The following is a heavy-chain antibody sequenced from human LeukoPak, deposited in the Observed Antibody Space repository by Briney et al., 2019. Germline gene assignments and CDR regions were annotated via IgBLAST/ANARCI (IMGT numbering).Heavy chain of an antibody. D-gene: IGHD3-10*01. J-gene: IGHJ4*02. Sequence: PGGSLRLSCAASGFTFEDYGMSWVRLAPGKGLEWVAVISYDGSNKYYADSVKGRFTISRDNSKNTLYLQMNSLRAEDTAVYYCAKESGSGSYQNTFDYWGQGTLVTVSS. CDR1: GFTFEDYG. V-gene: IGHV3-30*18. CDR2: ISYDGSNK. CDR3: AKESGSGSYQNTFDY.